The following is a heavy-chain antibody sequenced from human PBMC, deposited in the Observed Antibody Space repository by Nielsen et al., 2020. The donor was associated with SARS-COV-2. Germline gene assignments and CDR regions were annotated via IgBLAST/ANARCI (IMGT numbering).Heavy chain of an antibody. D-gene: IGHD6-19*01. V-gene: IGHV3-48*03. J-gene: IGHJ6*02. Sequence: GESLKISCAASGFTFSSYEMNWVRQAPGKGLEWVSYISSSGSTIYYADSVKGRFTISRDNAKNSLYLQKNSLRAEDTAVYYCARGDSSGWYPNYYYGMDVWGQGTTVTVSS. CDR2: ISSSGSTI. CDR3: ARGDSSGWYPNYYYGMDV. CDR1: GFTFSSYE.